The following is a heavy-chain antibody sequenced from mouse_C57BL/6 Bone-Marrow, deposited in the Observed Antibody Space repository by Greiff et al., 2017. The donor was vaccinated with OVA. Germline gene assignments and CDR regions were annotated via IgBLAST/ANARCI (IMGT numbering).Heavy chain of an antibody. V-gene: IGHV14-4*01. Sequence: VQLQQSGAELVRPGASVKLSCTASGFNIKDDYMHWVKQRPEQGLAWIGWIDPENGDTEYASKFQGKATITADTSSNTAYLQLSSLTSEDTAVYYCTLDGNYWYFDVWGTGTTVTVSS. CDR3: TLDGNYWYFDV. J-gene: IGHJ1*03. D-gene: IGHD2-1*01. CDR2: IDPENGDT. CDR1: GFNIKDDY.